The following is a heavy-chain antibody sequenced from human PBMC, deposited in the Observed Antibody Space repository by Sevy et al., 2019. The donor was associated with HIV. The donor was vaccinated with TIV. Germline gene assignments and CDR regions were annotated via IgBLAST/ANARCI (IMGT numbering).Heavy chain of an antibody. CDR3: ARDDTSSYLPVS. CDR2: ISRSGTTR. J-gene: IGHJ4*02. D-gene: IGHD3-10*01. V-gene: IGHV3-48*02. CDR1: GFTFSDYS. Sequence: GGSLRLSCAASGFTFSDYSLNWVRQAPGKGLEWVSYISRSGTTRHYADSVRGRFTISRDDAKNSLYLQMSGLRDEDTAVYYCARDDTSSYLPVSWGQGTLVTVSS.